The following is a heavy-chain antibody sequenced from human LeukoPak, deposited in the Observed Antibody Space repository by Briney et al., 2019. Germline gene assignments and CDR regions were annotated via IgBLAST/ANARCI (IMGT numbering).Heavy chain of an antibody. CDR1: GYTFTGYY. CDR3: ARGVGTTGTTGDY. Sequence: ASVKVSCKASGYTFTGYYMHWVRQAPGQGLEWMGWMNPNSGNTGYAQKFQGRVTMTRNTSISTAYMELSSLRSEDTAVYYCARGVGTTGTTGDYWGQGTLVTVSS. J-gene: IGHJ4*02. CDR2: MNPNSGNT. D-gene: IGHD1-1*01. V-gene: IGHV1-8*02.